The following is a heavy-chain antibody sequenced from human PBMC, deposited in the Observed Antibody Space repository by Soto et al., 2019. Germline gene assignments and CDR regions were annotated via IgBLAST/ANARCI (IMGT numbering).Heavy chain of an antibody. CDR3: ARFIVVVPAAYRGAFDI. Sequence: QVQLQESGPGLVKPSQTLSLTCTVSGGSISSGGYYWSWIRQHPGKGLEWIGYIYYSGSTYYNPCLKSRVTISVDTSKNQFSLKLSSVTAADTAVYYCARFIVVVPAAYRGAFDIWGQGTMVTVSS. CDR2: IYYSGST. J-gene: IGHJ3*02. D-gene: IGHD2-2*01. V-gene: IGHV4-31*03. CDR1: GGSISSGGYY.